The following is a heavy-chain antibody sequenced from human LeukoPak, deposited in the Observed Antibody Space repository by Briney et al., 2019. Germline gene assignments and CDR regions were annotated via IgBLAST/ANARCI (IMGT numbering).Heavy chain of an antibody. Sequence: PGGSLRLSCAASGFTFSNYWMSWVRQAPGKGLEWVANIKKDGSEKKYVDSVKGRFTISRDNSKNTLYLQMNSLRAEDTAVYYCAKDFRPYGSGSYYSYWGQGTLVTVSS. J-gene: IGHJ4*02. CDR2: IKKDGSEK. V-gene: IGHV3-7*01. CDR1: GFTFSNYW. D-gene: IGHD3-10*01. CDR3: AKDFRPYGSGSYYSY.